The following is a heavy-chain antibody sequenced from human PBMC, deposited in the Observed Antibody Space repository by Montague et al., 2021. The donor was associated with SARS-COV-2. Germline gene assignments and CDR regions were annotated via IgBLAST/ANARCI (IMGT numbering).Heavy chain of an antibody. CDR3: ARGILLRYSDWTYYYYGMDV. D-gene: IGHD3-9*01. V-gene: IGHV4-34*01. CDR2: INHSGST. Sequence: SETLSLTCAVYGGSFSGYYWSWIRQPPGKGLEWIGEINHSGSTNYNPSLKSRVTISVDTSKNQFSLKLSSVTAADTAVYYCARGILLRYSDWTYYYYGMDVWGQGTTVTVSS. J-gene: IGHJ6*01. CDR1: GGSFSGYY.